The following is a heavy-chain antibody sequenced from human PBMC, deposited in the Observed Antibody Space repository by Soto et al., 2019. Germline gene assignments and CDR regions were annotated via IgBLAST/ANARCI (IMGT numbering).Heavy chain of an antibody. CDR3: VRDSRTGCSSINCYMH. V-gene: IGHV4-4*02. CDR2: IWHTGRP. Sequence: QLQLRESGPGLVQPSGTLSLTCDVSGDSLTNNHWWSWVRQAPGKGLGWIGEIWHTGRPNYNPSLKSRVATSIDKSKNQFSLKLSSVTAADTAVYYCVRDSRTGCSSINCYMHWGQGTLVTVSS. CDR1: GDSLTNNHW. J-gene: IGHJ4*02. D-gene: IGHD2-15*01.